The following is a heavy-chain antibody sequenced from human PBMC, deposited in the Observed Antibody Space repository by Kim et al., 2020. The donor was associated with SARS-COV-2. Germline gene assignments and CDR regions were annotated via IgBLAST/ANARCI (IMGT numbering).Heavy chain of an antibody. CDR3: ARDSCSGTSCYLGY. V-gene: IGHV1-18*04. CDR2: ISAYNGNT. Sequence: ASVKVSCRASGYTFTSYGISWVRQAPGQGLEWMGWISAYNGNTNYAQKFQGRVTMTTDTSTSTAYMELRSLRSDDTAVYYCARDSCSGTSCYLGYWGQGTLVTVSS. D-gene: IGHD2-15*01. CDR1: GYTFTSYG. J-gene: IGHJ4*02.